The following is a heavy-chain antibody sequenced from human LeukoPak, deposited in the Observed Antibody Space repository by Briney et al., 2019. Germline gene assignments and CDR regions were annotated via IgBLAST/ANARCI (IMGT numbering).Heavy chain of an antibody. J-gene: IGHJ4*02. V-gene: IGHV3-21*01. CDR3: AKEGIAADFDY. CDR1: GFTFSSYS. CDR2: ISSSSSYI. D-gene: IGHD6-13*01. Sequence: PGGSLRLSCAASGFTFSSYSMNWVRQAPGKGLEWVSSISSSSSYIYYADSVKGRFTISRDNSKNTLYLQMNSLRAEDTAVYYCAKEGIAADFDYWGQGTLVTVSS.